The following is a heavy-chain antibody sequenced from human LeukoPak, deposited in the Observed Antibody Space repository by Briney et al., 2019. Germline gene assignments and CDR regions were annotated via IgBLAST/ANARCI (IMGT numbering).Heavy chain of an antibody. D-gene: IGHD3-10*01. CDR1: GFTFSDYY. CDR3: ARPVHTGSSNFAF. J-gene: IGHJ4*02. CDR2: ITNSGSTI. V-gene: IGHV3-11*01. Sequence: GGSLRLSCAASGFTFSDYYMSWIRQAPGKGLQWVSYITNSGSTIYYADSVKGRFTISRDNAKKSLYLQMNNLRAEDTAVYYCARPVHTGSSNFAFWGQGTLVTVSS.